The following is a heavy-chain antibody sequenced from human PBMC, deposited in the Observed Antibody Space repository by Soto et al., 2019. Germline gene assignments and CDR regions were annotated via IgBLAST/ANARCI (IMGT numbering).Heavy chain of an antibody. CDR2: IYNGVIT. CDR3: ARGWDANS. CDR1: GASVSSGNHY. V-gene: IGHV4-61*01. D-gene: IGHD6-19*01. Sequence: QVLMQESGPGLVKPSETLSLTCTVSGASVSSGNHYWSWIRQPPGKRLEWIGFIYNGVITNYSPSLMSRVSISADTSRNEFSLKVSSVTAADTAVYYCARGWDANSWGQGALVTVSS. J-gene: IGHJ4*02.